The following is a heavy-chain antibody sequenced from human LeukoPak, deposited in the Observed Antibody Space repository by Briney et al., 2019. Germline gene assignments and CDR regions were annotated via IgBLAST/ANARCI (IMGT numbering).Heavy chain of an antibody. CDR1: GGSFSGYY. CDR3: ARRRCSSTSCYAYRVVVNWFDP. V-gene: IGHV4-34*01. D-gene: IGHD2-2*01. CDR2: INHSGST. Sequence: SETLSLTCAVYGGSFSGYYWSWIRQPPGKGLEWIGEINHSGSTNYNPSLKSRVTISVDTSRNQFSLKLSSVTAADTAVYYCARRRCSSTSCYAYRVVVNWFDPWGQGTLVTVSS. J-gene: IGHJ5*02.